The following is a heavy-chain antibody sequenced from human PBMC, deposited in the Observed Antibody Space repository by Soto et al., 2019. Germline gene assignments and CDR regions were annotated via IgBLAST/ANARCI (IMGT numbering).Heavy chain of an antibody. CDR1: GFTFSSYA. J-gene: IGHJ3*02. V-gene: IGHV3-30-3*01. Sequence: GGSLRLSCAAPGFTFSSYAMHWVRQAPGKGLEWVAVISYDGSNKYYADSVKGRFTISRDNSKNTRYLQMNSLRAEDTAVYYCARDRPDAFDIWGQGTMVTXSS. CDR2: ISYDGSNK. CDR3: ARDRPDAFDI.